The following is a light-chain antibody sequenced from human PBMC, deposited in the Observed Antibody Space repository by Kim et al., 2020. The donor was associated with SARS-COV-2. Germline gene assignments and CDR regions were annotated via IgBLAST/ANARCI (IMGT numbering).Light chain of an antibody. CDR1: QSVRNNY. J-gene: IGKJ2*01. V-gene: IGKV3-20*01. CDR3: QQYRTAPRT. Sequence: EIVLTQSPATLSLSPGERATLSCRASQSVRNNYLAWYQQKPGQAPRLLVYGASGRASGIPDRFCGGGCGTDFTLTITRLEPEDFAVYFCQQYRTAPRTCGQGTKLEI. CDR2: GAS.